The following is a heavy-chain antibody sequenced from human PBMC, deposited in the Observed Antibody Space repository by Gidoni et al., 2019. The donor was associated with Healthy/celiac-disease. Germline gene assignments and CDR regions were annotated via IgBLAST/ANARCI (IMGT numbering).Heavy chain of an antibody. D-gene: IGHD6-19*01. CDR3: ASSGGKGYSSGWYRPPGAYNEPPRYYYYGMDV. V-gene: IGHV4-34*01. CDR1: GGSFSGYY. CDR2: INHSGST. Sequence: QVQLQQWGAGLLTPSETLSLTCAVYGGSFSGYYWSWIRQPPGTGLEWIGEINHSGSTNYNPSLKSRVTISVDTSKNQFSLKLSSVTAADTAVYYCASSGGKGYSSGWYRPPGAYNEPPRYYYYGMDVWGQGTTVTVSS. J-gene: IGHJ6*02.